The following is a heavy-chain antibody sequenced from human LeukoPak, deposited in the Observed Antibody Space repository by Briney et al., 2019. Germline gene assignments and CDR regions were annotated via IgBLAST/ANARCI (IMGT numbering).Heavy chain of an antibody. Sequence: ASVKVSCKSSGYTFTGYWMHWVRQAPGQGLEWMGWINPNSGDTNYGQKFQGRVTMTRDTSISTAYMEVSRLRSDDTAVYYCARVRIGQQLDKYYYYAMDVWGQGTTVTVSS. CDR3: ARVRIGQQLDKYYYYAMDV. D-gene: IGHD6-13*01. J-gene: IGHJ6*02. V-gene: IGHV1-2*02. CDR1: GYTFTGYW. CDR2: INPNSGDT.